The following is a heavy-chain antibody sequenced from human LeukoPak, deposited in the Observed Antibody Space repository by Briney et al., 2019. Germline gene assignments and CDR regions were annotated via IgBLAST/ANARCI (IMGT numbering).Heavy chain of an antibody. CDR1: GFNLNSRW. CDR3: AREYWYFDL. Sequence: PGGSLRLSCVASGFNLNSRWMDWVRQAPGKGLEWVANIKEDGSEKNYADSVKGWFSISRDNAENSLYLQMNSLRVEDTAVYYCAREYWYFDLWGRGTLVTVSS. J-gene: IGHJ2*01. CDR2: IKEDGSEK. V-gene: IGHV3-7*01.